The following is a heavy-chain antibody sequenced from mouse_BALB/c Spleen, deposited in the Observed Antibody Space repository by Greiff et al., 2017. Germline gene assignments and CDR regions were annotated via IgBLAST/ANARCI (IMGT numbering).Heavy chain of an antibody. CDR3: VRAYGRGAMDY. V-gene: IGHV2-9-2*01. Sequence: QVQLQQSGPGLVAPLQTLSITCTVSGFSLTSYDISWIRQPPGKGLEWLGVIWTGGGTNYNSAFMSRLSISKDNSKSQVFLKMSSLQTDDTAIYYCVRAYGRGAMDYWGQGTSVTVSS. D-gene: IGHD2-10*02. J-gene: IGHJ4*01. CDR2: IWTGGGT. CDR1: GFSLTSYD.